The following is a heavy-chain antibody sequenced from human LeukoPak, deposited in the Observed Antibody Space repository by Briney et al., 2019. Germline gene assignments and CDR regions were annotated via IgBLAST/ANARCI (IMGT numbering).Heavy chain of an antibody. CDR2: FDPEDGET. CDR1: GYTLTELS. J-gene: IGHJ4*02. CDR3: GRDQEGFDY. Sequence: ASVKVSCKVSGYTLTELSMHWVRQAPGKGLEWMGGFDPEDGETIYAQKFQGRVTVTRDTSTSTVHMELSGLRSEDTAVYYCGRDQEGFDYWGQGTLVTVSS. V-gene: IGHV1-24*01.